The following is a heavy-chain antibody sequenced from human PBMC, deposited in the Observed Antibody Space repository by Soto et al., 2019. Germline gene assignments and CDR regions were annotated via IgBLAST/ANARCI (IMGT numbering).Heavy chain of an antibody. V-gene: IGHV2-5*02. Sequence: QITLKESGPTLVKPTQTLTLTCTFSGVSLSTSGVGVGWIRQPPGKALEWLALIYWDDDKRYSPSLKSRLTIPKDTSKNQVVLTMTNMDPVDTATYYCAHLEWDCSSTSCYRWFDPWGQGTLVTVSS. CDR1: GVSLSTSGVG. CDR2: IYWDDDK. CDR3: AHLEWDCSSTSCYRWFDP. J-gene: IGHJ5*02. D-gene: IGHD2-2*01.